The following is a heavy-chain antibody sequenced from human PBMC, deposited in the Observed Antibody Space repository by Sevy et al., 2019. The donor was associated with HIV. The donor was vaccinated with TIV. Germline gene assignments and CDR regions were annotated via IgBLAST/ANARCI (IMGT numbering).Heavy chain of an antibody. CDR3: ARDKPQGVVVIPGAMWGGIDY. CDR2: ISPYTGDT. CDR1: GYTFRSYG. Sequence: ASVKVSCKASGYTFRSYGISWVRQAPGQGLEWMGWISPYTGDTDFAWNVQARVSMTSDTSTSTAYMELRSLRSDDTAVYYCARDKPQGVVVIPGAMWGGIDYWGQGTPVTVSS. V-gene: IGHV1-18*01. J-gene: IGHJ4*02. D-gene: IGHD2-2*01.